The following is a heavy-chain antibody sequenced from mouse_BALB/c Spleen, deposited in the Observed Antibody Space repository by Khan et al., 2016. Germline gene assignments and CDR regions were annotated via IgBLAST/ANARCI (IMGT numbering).Heavy chain of an antibody. V-gene: IGHV14-3*02. CDR2: IDPANGNT. Sequence: VRLQQSGAELVKPGASVKLSCTASGFNIKDTYMHWVKQRPEQGLEWIGRIDPANGNTKYDPKFQGKATITADTSSNTAYLQLSSLTSEDTAVYYCARRANWGHFDYWSQGTTLTVSS. D-gene: IGHD4-1*01. J-gene: IGHJ2*01. CDR3: ARRANWGHFDY. CDR1: GFNIKDTY.